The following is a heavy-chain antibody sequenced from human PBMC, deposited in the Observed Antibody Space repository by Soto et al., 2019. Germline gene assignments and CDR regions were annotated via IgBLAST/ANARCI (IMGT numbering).Heavy chain of an antibody. Sequence: PGGSLRLSCAASGFTFSGSAMHWVRQAYGKGLEWVGRVRNKGNSYETAFAASVKGRFSISRDDSKNTVYQQMNSLTTEDTAVYYCTRLAAAGGIDCWGQGTLVTVSS. J-gene: IGHJ4*02. CDR2: VRNKGNSYET. CDR1: GFTFSGSA. D-gene: IGHD6-13*01. CDR3: TRLAAAGGIDC. V-gene: IGHV3-73*01.